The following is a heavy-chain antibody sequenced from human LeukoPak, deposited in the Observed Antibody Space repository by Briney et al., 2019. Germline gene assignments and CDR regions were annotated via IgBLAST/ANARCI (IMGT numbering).Heavy chain of an antibody. CDR3: ARTATYYYYMDV. J-gene: IGHJ6*03. CDR2: IYTSGST. Sequence: SETLSLTCTVSGGSISSYHWSRIRQPAGKGLEWIGRIYTSGSTNYNPSLKSRVTMSVDTSKNQFSLKLSSVTAADTAVYYCARTATYYYYMDVWGKGTTVTVSS. V-gene: IGHV4-4*07. CDR1: GGSISSYH.